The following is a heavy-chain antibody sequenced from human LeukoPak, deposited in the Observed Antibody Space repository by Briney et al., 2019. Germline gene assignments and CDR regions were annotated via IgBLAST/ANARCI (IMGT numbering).Heavy chain of an antibody. V-gene: IGHV1-2*07. CDR2: INPKNGGA. CDR3: ARDNRYCNGGYCSNWFDP. D-gene: IGHD2-15*01. J-gene: IGHJ5*02. Sequence: EASVKVSCKTSGYTFIGHYIHWVRQAPGQGLEWMGWINPKNGGANYAPRFQGRVTMTRDRSFSIVYMELSGLTSDDTAVYYCARDNRYCNGGYCSNWFDPWGQGTLVTVSS. CDR1: GYTFIGHY.